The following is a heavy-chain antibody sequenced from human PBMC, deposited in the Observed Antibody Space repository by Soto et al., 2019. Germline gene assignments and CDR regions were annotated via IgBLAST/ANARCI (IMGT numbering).Heavy chain of an antibody. CDR1: GGTFSNYA. CDR3: ARASHDYDDYAYYYAMDV. Sequence: QVQLVQSGAEVKKPGSSVKVSCKASGGTFSNYAISWVRQAPGQGLEWMGGIIPIFGTANYAQKFQGRVTITADDSKSTAYMELNSLRSEDTAMYYCARASHDYDDYAYYYAMDVWGQGTTVTVSS. J-gene: IGHJ6*02. D-gene: IGHD4-17*01. V-gene: IGHV1-69*12. CDR2: IIPIFGTA.